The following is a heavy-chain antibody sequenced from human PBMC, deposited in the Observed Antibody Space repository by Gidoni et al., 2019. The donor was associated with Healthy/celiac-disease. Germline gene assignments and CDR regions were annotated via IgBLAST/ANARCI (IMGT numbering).Heavy chain of an antibody. V-gene: IGHV4-59*01. CDR1: GGPISSYY. D-gene: IGHD6-13*01. Sequence: QVQLQESGPGLVKPSETLSLTCTVSGGPISSYYWSWIRQPPGKGLEWIGYIYYSGSTNYNPSLKSRVTISVDTSKNQFSLKLSSVTAADTAVYYCARASSSWTGAYYYYGMDVWGQGTTVTVSS. J-gene: IGHJ6*02. CDR3: ARASSSWTGAYYYYGMDV. CDR2: IYYSGST.